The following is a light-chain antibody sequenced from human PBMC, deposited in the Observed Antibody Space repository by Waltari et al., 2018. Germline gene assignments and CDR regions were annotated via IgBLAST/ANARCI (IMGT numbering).Light chain of an antibody. CDR3: QTGGHGTWV. J-gene: IGLJ3*02. V-gene: IGLV4-69*01. CDR2: VNSDGSH. CDR1: SGHSSNV. Sequence: QLVLTQSPSASASLGASVKLTCTLSSGHSSNVIAWHQQQPEKGPRYLMKVNSDGSHSKGDEIPDRFSGSSSGAEHDLTISSLQSEDEADYYCQTGGHGTWVFGGGTKLTVL.